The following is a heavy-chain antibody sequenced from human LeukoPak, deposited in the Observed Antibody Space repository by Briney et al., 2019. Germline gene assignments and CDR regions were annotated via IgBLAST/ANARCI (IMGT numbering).Heavy chain of an antibody. D-gene: IGHD3-3*01. V-gene: IGHV1-69*04. CDR1: GGTFSSYA. CDR3: ARDESKGDLEWLFFDY. J-gene: IGHJ4*02. CDR2: IIPVLGIA. Sequence: GASVKVSCKASGGTFSSYAISWVRQAPGQGLEWMGRIIPVLGIANYAQKFQGRVTITADKSTSTAYMELSSLRSEDTAVYYCARDESKGDLEWLFFDYWGQGTLVTVSS.